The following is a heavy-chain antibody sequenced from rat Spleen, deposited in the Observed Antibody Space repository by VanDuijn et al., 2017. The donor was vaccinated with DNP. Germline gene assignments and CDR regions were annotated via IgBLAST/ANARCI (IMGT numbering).Heavy chain of an antibody. V-gene: IGHV3-3*01. D-gene: IGHD5-1*01. CDR2: INRAGST. CDR1: GYSITSSYR. Sequence: EVQLQESGPGLVKPSQSLSLTCSVTGYSITSSYRWNWIRKFPGNKLEWMGYINRAGSTNYNPSLKSRISITRYTSKNQFFLQVNSVTTEDTATYYCARSQLVPYYFDYWGQGVMVTVSS. CDR3: ARSQLVPYYFDY. J-gene: IGHJ2*01.